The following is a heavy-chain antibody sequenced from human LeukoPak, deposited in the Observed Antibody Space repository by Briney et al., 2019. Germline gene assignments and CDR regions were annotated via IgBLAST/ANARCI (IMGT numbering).Heavy chain of an antibody. CDR1: GGSISTSNYY. Sequence: SETLSLTCTVSGGSISTSNYYWGWIRQPPGKGLEWIGNIFYSGSTYYSPSLRSRVTISLDTSKNQFSLKLSSVTAADTAVYYCAREVRGVIIAYFDYWGQGTLVTVSS. CDR3: AREVRGVIIAYFDY. CDR2: IFYSGST. V-gene: IGHV4-39*07. J-gene: IGHJ4*02. D-gene: IGHD3-10*01.